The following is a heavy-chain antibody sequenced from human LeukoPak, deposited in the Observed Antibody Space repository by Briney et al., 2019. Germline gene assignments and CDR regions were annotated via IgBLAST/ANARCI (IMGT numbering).Heavy chain of an antibody. CDR3: AKDGRCGGDCYAS. V-gene: IGHV3-21*01. Sequence: GGSLRLSCAASGFSFSSYTMNWVRQAPGKGLEWVSIISSSSSYIYYADSVKGRFTISRDNAKNALYLQMNSLRVEDTAVYYCAKDGRCGGDCYASWGQGTLVTVSS. D-gene: IGHD2-21*02. CDR1: GFSFSSYT. CDR2: ISSSSSYI. J-gene: IGHJ4*02.